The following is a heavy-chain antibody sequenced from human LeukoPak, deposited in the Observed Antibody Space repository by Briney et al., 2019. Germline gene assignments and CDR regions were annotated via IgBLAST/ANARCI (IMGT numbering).Heavy chain of an antibody. V-gene: IGHV3-74*01. CDR2: ISSDGSST. CDR3: AKARIPSGNGYYSD. J-gene: IGHJ4*02. Sequence: PGGSLTLSCAASGFTFGSYWMHWVRQAPGKGRVWVSRISSDGSSTCYADSAKGSLTTTREDAKNKLYLQMNSLRAEDTAIYYGAKARIPSGNGYYSDWGQGTLVTVSS. D-gene: IGHD3-22*01. CDR1: GFTFGSYW.